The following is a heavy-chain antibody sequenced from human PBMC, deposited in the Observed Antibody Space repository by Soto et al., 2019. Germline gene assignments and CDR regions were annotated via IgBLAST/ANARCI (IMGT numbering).Heavy chain of an antibody. CDR3: TRQDSSGWKGEA. CDR2: ISYDGSNK. CDR1: GFTFSSYA. Sequence: GGSLRLSCAASGFTFSSYAMHWVRQAPGKGLEWVAVISYDGSNKYYADTVKGRFTISRDNSKNTLYLQMNRLRAEDTAVYYCTRQDSSGWKGEAWGQGTLVTVSS. J-gene: IGHJ5*02. D-gene: IGHD6-19*01. V-gene: IGHV3-30-3*01.